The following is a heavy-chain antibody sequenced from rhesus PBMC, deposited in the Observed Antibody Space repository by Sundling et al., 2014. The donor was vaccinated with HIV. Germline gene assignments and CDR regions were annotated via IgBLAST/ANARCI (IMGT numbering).Heavy chain of an antibody. J-gene: IGHJ4*01. D-gene: IGHD5-24*01. Sequence: EVQLVESGGGLVQPGGSLRLSCAASGFTFSDHYISWVRLAPGKGLEWLGFIRSKSYGGTPEYAASVEGRFTFSRDDSKNIAYLQMNSLKSEDTAVYYCSRDRPDTAGIVLDYWGQGVLVTVSS. CDR3: SRDRPDTAGIVLDY. V-gene: IGHV3-184*01. CDR1: GFTFSDHY. CDR2: IRSKSYGGTP.